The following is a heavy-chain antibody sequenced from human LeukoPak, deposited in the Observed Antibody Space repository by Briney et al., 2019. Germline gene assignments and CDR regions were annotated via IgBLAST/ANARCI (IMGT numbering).Heavy chain of an antibody. CDR1: GFTFSRYW. CDR2: IKQDGSEK. CDR3: ARETTVGAIDY. D-gene: IGHD1-26*01. V-gene: IGHV3-7*04. J-gene: IGHJ4*02. Sequence: GGSLRLSCAASGFTFSRYWMSWVRQAPGKGLEWVANIKQDGSEKYYVDSVKGRFTISRDNAKNSLYLQMNSLRAEDTAVYYCARETTVGAIDYWGQGTLVTVSS.